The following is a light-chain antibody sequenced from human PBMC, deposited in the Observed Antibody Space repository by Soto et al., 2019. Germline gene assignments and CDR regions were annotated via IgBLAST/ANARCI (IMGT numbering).Light chain of an antibody. Sequence: QSVLTQPASASGSPGQSVTISCTGTSSDVGGYNYVSWYQQHPGKAPKLMIYEVSNRPSGVSNRFSGSKSGNTASLTISGRQAEDEADYYCSSYSSSSSNVFGTGTKVTVL. V-gene: IGLV2-14*01. CDR1: SSDVGGYNY. CDR2: EVS. J-gene: IGLJ1*01. CDR3: SSYSSSSSNV.